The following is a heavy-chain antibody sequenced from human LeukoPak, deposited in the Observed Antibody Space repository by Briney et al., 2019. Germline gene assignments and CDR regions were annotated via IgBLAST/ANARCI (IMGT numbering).Heavy chain of an antibody. J-gene: IGHJ5*02. CDR1: GGSISSSDYY. D-gene: IGHD2-15*01. CDR3: ARALGYCSGGSCTRGYNWFDP. CDR2: IYYVGTT. V-gene: IGHV4-39*01. Sequence: PSETLSLTCTVSGGSISSSDYYWGWIRQPPGKGLEWIGSIYYVGTTSYNPSLKSRVTISVDTSMNQFSLKLSFVTTADTAVYYCARALGYCSGGSCTRGYNWFDPWGQGTLVTVPS.